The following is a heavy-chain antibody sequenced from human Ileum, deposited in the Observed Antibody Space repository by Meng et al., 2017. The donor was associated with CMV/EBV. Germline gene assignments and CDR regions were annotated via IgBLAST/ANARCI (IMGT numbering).Heavy chain of an antibody. CDR1: GFTFRDYY. CDR3: ARDRRNYGDSSGYGSLDD. J-gene: IGHJ4*01. V-gene: IGHV3-11*04. CDR2: ISASGTTI. Sequence: GESLKISCAASGFTFRDYYMTWIRQAPGKGLEWVSYISASGTTIYYADSVKGRFTISRDNAKNSLYLQMNSLRAEDTAVYYCARDRRNYGDSSGYGSLDDWGQGTLVTVSS. D-gene: IGHD3-22*01.